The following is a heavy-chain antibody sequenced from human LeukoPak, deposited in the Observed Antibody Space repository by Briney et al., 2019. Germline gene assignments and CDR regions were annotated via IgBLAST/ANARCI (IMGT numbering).Heavy chain of an antibody. CDR2: TYYRSKWYN. J-gene: IGHJ6*02. CDR3: ARHLVEMATITPDGWYYYGMDV. CDR1: GDSVSSNSAA. D-gene: IGHD5-24*01. V-gene: IGHV6-1*01. Sequence: SQTLSLTCPISGDSVSSNSAAWNWIRQSPSRGLEWLGRTYYRSKWYNDYAVSEKSRITINPDTSKNQFSLQLNSVTPEDTAVYYCARHLVEMATITPDGWYYYGMDVWGQGTTVTVSS.